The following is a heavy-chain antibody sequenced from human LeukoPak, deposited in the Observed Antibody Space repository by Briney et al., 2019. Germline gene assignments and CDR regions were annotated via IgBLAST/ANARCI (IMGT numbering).Heavy chain of an antibody. CDR1: GYTFTGYY. J-gene: IGHJ4*02. CDR3: ARVDDFWSGYYLPGYFDH. V-gene: IGHV1-2*02. D-gene: IGHD3-3*01. Sequence: ASVKVSCKASGYTFTGYYMHWVRQAPGQGLEWMGWINPNSGGTNYAQKFQGRVTMTRDTSISTAYMELSRLRSDDTAVYYCARVDDFWSGYYLPGYFDHWGQGTLVTVSS. CDR2: INPNSGGT.